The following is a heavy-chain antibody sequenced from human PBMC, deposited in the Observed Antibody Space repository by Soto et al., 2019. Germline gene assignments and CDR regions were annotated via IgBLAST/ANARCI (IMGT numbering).Heavy chain of an antibody. CDR3: AKDLVLVCSGGSFYSGFDY. CDR2: ISGSGGST. D-gene: IGHD2-15*01. CDR1: GFTFSSYA. Sequence: EVQLLESGGGLVQPGGSLRLSCAASGFTFSSYAMSWVRQAPGKGLEWVSAISGSGGSTYYADSVKGRFTISRDNSKNTLYLQMNSLRAEDTAVYYCAKDLVLVCSGGSFYSGFDYLGQGTLVTVSS. V-gene: IGHV3-23*01. J-gene: IGHJ4*02.